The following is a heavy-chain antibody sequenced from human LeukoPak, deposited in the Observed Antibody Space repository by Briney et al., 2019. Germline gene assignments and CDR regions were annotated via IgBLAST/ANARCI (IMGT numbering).Heavy chain of an antibody. Sequence: SETLSLTCTVSGGSISSYYWSWIRQPPGKGLEWVGYIYYSGSTNYNPSLKSRVTISVDTSKNQFSLKLSSVTAADTAVYYCARSSGRRAEYFQHWGQGTLVTVSS. CDR2: IYYSGST. CDR3: ARSSGRRAEYFQH. CDR1: GGSISSYY. J-gene: IGHJ1*01. V-gene: IGHV4-59*08. D-gene: IGHD3-22*01.